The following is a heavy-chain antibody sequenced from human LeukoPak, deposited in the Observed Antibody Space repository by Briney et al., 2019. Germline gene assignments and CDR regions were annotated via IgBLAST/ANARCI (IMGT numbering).Heavy chain of an antibody. V-gene: IGHV3-74*03. Sequence: GGSLRLSCAASGFTFGNHWMHWVRQAPGKGLLWVSRISTDGSSTTYADSVRGRFTISRDNAKNTLYLEMNSLRAEDTAVYYCARDRYYGSVDPWGQGTLVTVSS. CDR1: GFTFGNHW. J-gene: IGHJ5*02. CDR3: ARDRYYGSVDP. D-gene: IGHD3-10*01. CDR2: ISTDGSST.